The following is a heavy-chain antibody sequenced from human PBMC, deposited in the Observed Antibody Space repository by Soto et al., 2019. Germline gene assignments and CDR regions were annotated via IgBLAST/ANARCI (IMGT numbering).Heavy chain of an antibody. CDR2: IWYDGSNK. CDR3: ARDSTAARGPGDASDI. CDR1: GFTFSSYG. J-gene: IGHJ3*02. Sequence: PGGSLRLSCAASGFTFSSYGMHWVRQAPGKGLEWVAVIWYDGSNKYYADSVKGRFTISRDNSKNTLYLQMNSLRAEDTAVYYCARDSTAARGPGDASDIWGQGTMVTVSS. V-gene: IGHV3-33*01. D-gene: IGHD6-6*01.